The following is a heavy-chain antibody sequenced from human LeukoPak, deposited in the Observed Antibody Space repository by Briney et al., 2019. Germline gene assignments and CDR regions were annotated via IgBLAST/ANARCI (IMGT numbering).Heavy chain of an antibody. CDR3: AKDGYSRTYSWSDY. J-gene: IGHJ4*02. Sequence: GGSLRLSCAASGFTFSAYGMHWVRQAPGKGLEWVSIISYDGSNQYYADSVKGRFTISRDNSKNTLYLQMNRLRAEDTAVYYCAKDGYSRTYSWSDYWGQGTLVTVSS. CDR1: GFTFSAYG. CDR2: ISYDGSNQ. D-gene: IGHD1-26*01. V-gene: IGHV3-30*18.